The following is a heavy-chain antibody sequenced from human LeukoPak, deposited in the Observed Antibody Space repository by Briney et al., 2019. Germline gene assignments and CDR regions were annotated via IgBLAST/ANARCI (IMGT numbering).Heavy chain of an antibody. D-gene: IGHD3-22*01. V-gene: IGHV1-8*01. Sequence: ASVKVSCKASGYTFTSYDINWVRQATGQGLEWMGWMNPNSGNTGYAQKFQGRVTMTRNTSISTAYMELRSLRSDDTAVYYCARDPHDSSGYYYVPFDYWGQGTLVTVSS. CDR1: GYTFTSYD. CDR3: ARDPHDSSGYYYVPFDY. J-gene: IGHJ4*02. CDR2: MNPNSGNT.